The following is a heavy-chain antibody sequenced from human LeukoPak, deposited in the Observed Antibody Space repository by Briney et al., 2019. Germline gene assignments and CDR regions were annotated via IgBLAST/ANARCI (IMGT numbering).Heavy chain of an antibody. Sequence: GGSLRLSCAASGFTFSSYAMSCVRQAPGKGLEWVSAISDSGVTTYYADSVKGRFTISRDNSKNTLYLQMNSLRAEDTAVYYCAKEKTTVRTPGIDYWGQGTLVTVSS. D-gene: IGHD4-23*01. CDR3: AKEKTTVRTPGIDY. CDR2: ISDSGVTT. V-gene: IGHV3-23*01. CDR1: GFTFSSYA. J-gene: IGHJ4*02.